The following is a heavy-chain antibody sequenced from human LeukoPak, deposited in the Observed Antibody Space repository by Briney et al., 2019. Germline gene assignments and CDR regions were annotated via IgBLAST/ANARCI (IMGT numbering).Heavy chain of an antibody. Sequence: GASVKVSCKASGYTFTSYGITWVRQAPGQGPEWMGWISAYNGNTDYAQKLQGRVTMTTDTSTSTAYMELRSLRSGDTAVYYCARGWNDCSSSSCYRGYDYYYGMDVWGQGTTVTVSS. CDR2: ISAYNGNT. V-gene: IGHV1-18*01. CDR1: GYTFTSYG. J-gene: IGHJ6*02. D-gene: IGHD2-2*01. CDR3: ARGWNDCSSSSCYRGYDYYYGMDV.